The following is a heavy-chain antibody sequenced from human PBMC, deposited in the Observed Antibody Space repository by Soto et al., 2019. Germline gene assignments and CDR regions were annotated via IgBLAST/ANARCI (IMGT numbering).Heavy chain of an antibody. D-gene: IGHD3-10*01. Sequence: ASVKVSCKASGYTFTSYGISWVRQAPGQGLEWMGWISAYNGNTNYAQKLQGRVTMTTNTSTSTAYMELSSLRSEDTAVYYCARSGSGSYFLRYYYYMDVWGKGTTVTVSS. CDR2: ISAYNGNT. V-gene: IGHV1-18*01. J-gene: IGHJ6*03. CDR3: ARSGSGSYFLRYYYYMDV. CDR1: GYTFTSYG.